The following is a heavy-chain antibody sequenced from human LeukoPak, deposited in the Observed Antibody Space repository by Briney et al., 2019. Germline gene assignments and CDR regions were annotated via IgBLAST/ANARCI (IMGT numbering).Heavy chain of an antibody. V-gene: IGHV3-7*01. CDR2: IKQDGSEK. D-gene: IGHD5-24*01. CDR1: GFRFSDFT. Sequence: PGGSLRLSCAASGFRFSDFTMTWVRQAPGKGLEWVANIKQDGSEKYYVDSVKGRFTISRDNAKNSLYLQMNSLRAEDTAVYYCARPVEMATIGDFDYWGQGTLVTVSS. CDR3: ARPVEMATIGDFDY. J-gene: IGHJ4*02.